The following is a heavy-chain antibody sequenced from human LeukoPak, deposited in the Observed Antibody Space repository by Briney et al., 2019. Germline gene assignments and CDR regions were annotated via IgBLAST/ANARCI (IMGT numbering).Heavy chain of an antibody. CDR3: AKDSAIFGVVIIPLDY. D-gene: IGHD3-3*01. CDR1: GFTFSSYA. Sequence: GGSLRLSCAASGFTFSSYAMSWVRQAPGKGLEWVSAISGSGGSTYYADSVKGRFTISRDNSKNTLYLQMNSLRAEDTAVYYYAKDSAIFGVVIIPLDYWGQGTLVTVSS. CDR2: ISGSGGST. J-gene: IGHJ4*02. V-gene: IGHV3-23*01.